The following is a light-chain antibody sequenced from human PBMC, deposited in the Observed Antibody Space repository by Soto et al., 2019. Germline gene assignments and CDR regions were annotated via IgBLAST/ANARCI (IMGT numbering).Light chain of an antibody. CDR2: GTS. V-gene: IGKV3-20*01. Sequence: EIVLTQSPGTLSLSPGERATLFCRASQSVRSSHLAWYQQKPGQAPRLLIYGTSSRATGIPDRFSGSGSGTDFTLTISRLEPEDFAVYHCQQYSSSPLTFGGGTKVDIK. CDR1: QSVRSSH. CDR3: QQYSSSPLT. J-gene: IGKJ4*01.